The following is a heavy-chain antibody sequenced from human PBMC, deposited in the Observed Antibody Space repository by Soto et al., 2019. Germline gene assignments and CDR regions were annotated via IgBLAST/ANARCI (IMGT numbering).Heavy chain of an antibody. CDR1: GGTISSFG. CDR3: ARSFTKSRRGGVAFDY. CDR2: IVPIDGST. V-gene: IGHV1-69*01. J-gene: IGHJ4*02. D-gene: IGHD3-3*01. Sequence: QLQLVQSGAEVKKPGSSVKVSCTTSGGTISSFGMNWVRQAPGQGLEWMGGIVPIDGSTKYAEKFQGRVTITADASTSTVYMDLSSLRSEDTAVYYCARSFTKSRRGGVAFDYWGQGTLLTVSP.